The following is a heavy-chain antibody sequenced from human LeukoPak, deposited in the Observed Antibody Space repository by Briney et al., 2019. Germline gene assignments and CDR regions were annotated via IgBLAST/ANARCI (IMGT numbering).Heavy chain of an antibody. V-gene: IGHV1-18*01. J-gene: IGHJ4*02. CDR1: GFTFISYG. CDR3: ARDLWSVYDSSGYYRDFDY. Sequence: GASVKVSCKASGFTFISYGFSWVRQAPGQGLEWVGWIGGYDGDRHYAEKLQGRVTITTDTSTSTAYMELRSLRSDDTAVYYCARDLWSVYDSSGYYRDFDYWGQGTLVIVSS. CDR2: IGGYDGDR. D-gene: IGHD3-22*01.